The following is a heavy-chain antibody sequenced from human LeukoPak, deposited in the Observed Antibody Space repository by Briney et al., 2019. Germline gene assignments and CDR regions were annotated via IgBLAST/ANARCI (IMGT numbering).Heavy chain of an antibody. J-gene: IGHJ4*02. Sequence: GGSLRLSCTASGFTFGDYAMSWVRQAPGKGLEWVGFIRSKAYGGTTEYAASVKGRFTISRDDSKSIAYLQMNSLKTEDTAVYYARAEYYDSSGYSTGVFDYWGQGTLVTVSS. CDR2: IRSKAYGGTT. D-gene: IGHD3-22*01. CDR3: RAEYYDSSGYSTGVFDY. V-gene: IGHV3-49*04. CDR1: GFTFGDYA.